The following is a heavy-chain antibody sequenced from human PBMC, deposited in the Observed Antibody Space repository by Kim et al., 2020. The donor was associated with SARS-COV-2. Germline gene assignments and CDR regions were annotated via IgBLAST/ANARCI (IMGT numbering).Heavy chain of an antibody. D-gene: IGHD3-10*01. J-gene: IGHJ6*02. V-gene: IGHV3-7*03. CDR3: AREEKGVRYYGMDV. CDR2: IKQDGSEK. Sequence: GGSLRLSCAASGFTFSSYWMSWVRQAPGKGLEWVANIKQDGSEKYYVDSVKGRFTISRDNAKNSLYLQMNSLRAEDTAVYYCAREEKGVRYYGMDVWGQGTTVTVSS. CDR1: GFTFSSYW.